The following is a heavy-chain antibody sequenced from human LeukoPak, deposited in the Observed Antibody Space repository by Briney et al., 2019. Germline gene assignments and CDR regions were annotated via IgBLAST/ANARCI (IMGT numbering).Heavy chain of an antibody. CDR3: AKDPGGPRYAFDI. CDR1: GFTFSSYG. D-gene: IGHD2-15*01. V-gene: IGHV3-30*18. CDR2: ISYDGSNK. Sequence: GGSLRLSCAASGFTFSSYGMHWVRQAPGKGLEWVAVISYDGSNKYYADSVKGRFTISRDNSKNTLYLQMNSPRAEDTAVYYCAKDPGGPRYAFDIWGQGTMVTVSS. J-gene: IGHJ3*02.